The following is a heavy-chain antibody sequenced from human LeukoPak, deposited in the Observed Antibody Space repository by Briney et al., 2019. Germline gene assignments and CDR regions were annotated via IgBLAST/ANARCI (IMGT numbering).Heavy chain of an antibody. Sequence: HAGGSLRLSCAASEFTFSSYGMHWVRQAPGKGLEWVAFIRYDGSNKYYADSVKGRFTISRDNSKNTLYLQMNSLRAEDTAVYYCARDDGSGSYYFDYWGQGTLVTVSS. J-gene: IGHJ4*02. CDR2: IRYDGSNK. CDR1: EFTFSSYG. CDR3: ARDDGSGSYYFDY. D-gene: IGHD3-10*01. V-gene: IGHV3-30*02.